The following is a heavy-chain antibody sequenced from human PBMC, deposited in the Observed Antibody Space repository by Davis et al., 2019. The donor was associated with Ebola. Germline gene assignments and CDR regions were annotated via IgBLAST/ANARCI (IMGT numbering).Heavy chain of an antibody. CDR2: IKQDGSEK. J-gene: IGHJ4*02. CDR3: ARDATATTTGGVHFDY. D-gene: IGHD1-26*01. CDR1: GFTFSDYW. V-gene: IGHV3-7*03. Sequence: PGGSLRLSCAASGFTFSDYWMTWVRQAPGKGLEWVANIKQDGSEKHYVDSVKGRFTISRDNAKNSLYLQMNSLRAEDTAVYYCARDATATTTGGVHFDYWGQGTLVTVSS.